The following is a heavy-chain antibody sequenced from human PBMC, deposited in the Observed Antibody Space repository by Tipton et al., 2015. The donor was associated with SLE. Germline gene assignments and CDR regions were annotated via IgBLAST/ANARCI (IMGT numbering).Heavy chain of an antibody. Sequence: TLSLTCTVSGGSISSSSYYWGWIRQPPGKGLEWIGSIYYSGSTYYNPSLKSRVTISVDTSKNQFSLKLSSVTAADTAVYYCARDREDDYVWGSSDAFDIWGQGTMVTVSS. CDR1: GGSISSSSYY. V-gene: IGHV4-39*07. D-gene: IGHD3-16*01. J-gene: IGHJ3*02. CDR2: IYYSGST. CDR3: ARDREDDYVWGSSDAFDI.